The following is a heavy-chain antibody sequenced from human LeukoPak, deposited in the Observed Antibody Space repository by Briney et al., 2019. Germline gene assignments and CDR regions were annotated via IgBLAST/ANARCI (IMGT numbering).Heavy chain of an antibody. CDR1: GYTFNGYH. CDR2: LNPYCGCS. J-gene: IGHJ5*02. V-gene: IGHV1-2*02. D-gene: IGHD2-2*01. CDR3: SREGEEYCSSTSCEFDP. Sequence: ASVKASCQASGYTFNGYHMHWVRQAPGPGLGWIGWLNPYCGCSNYAQKFQGRVTIHRVPSISQDHTGLRRLRPDDRAVAFFSREGEEYCSSTSCEFDPWGQGTLVTVSS.